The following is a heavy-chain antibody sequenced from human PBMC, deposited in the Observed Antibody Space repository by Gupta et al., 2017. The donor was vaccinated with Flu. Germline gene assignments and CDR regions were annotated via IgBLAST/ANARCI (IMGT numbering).Heavy chain of an antibody. D-gene: IGHD3-9*01. CDR3: TTDGRDVLTDYYEEH. CDR1: TFANAW. J-gene: IGHJ1*01. Sequence: TFANAWMTWVRQTPGKGLEWVGRIKSKSDGGTRDYAAPVKGRFTISRDDSKNTAYLQMNSLKTEDTAVYFCTTDGRDVLTDYYEEHWGQGTLVTVAS. V-gene: IGHV3-15*01. CDR2: IKSKSDGGTR.